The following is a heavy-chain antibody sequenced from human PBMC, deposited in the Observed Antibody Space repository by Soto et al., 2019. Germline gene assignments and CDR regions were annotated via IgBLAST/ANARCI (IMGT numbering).Heavy chain of an antibody. CDR3: AKDGKYSGSYYRGYYYYYGMDV. Sequence: QVQLVESGGGVVQPGRSLRLSCAASGFTFSSYGMHWVRQAPGKGLEWVAVISYDGSNKYYADSVKGRFTISRDNSKNTLYLQMNSLRAEDTAVYYCAKDGKYSGSYYRGYYYYYGMDVWGQGTTVTVCS. V-gene: IGHV3-30*18. J-gene: IGHJ6*02. D-gene: IGHD1-26*01. CDR1: GFTFSSYG. CDR2: ISYDGSNK.